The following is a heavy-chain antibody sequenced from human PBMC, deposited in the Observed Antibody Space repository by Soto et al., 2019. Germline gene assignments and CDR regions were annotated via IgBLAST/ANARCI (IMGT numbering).Heavy chain of an antibody. CDR1: GDSISSYY. CDR3: AKKYGSSWCFDY. V-gene: IGHV4-59*01. J-gene: IGHJ4*02. CDR2: IYDSGST. D-gene: IGHD6-13*01. Sequence: SETLSLTCPVSGDSISSYYWSWIRQPPGKGLEWIGYIYDSGSTNYNPSLKSRVTISVGTSKNQFSLKLTSVTAADTAVYYCAKKYGSSWCFDYWGQGTLVTVSS.